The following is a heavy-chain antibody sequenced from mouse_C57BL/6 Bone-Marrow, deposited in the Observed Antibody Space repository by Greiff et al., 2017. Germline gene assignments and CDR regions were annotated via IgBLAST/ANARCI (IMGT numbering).Heavy chain of an antibody. CDR2: SRNKANDYTT. Sequence: EVKVVESGGGLVQSGRSLRLSCATSGFTFSDFYMEWVRQAPGKGLEGIAASRNKANDYTTEYSASVKGRFIVSRDTSQSILYLQMNALRAEDTAIYYCARDGDYDYDGYFDVWGTGTTVTVSS. D-gene: IGHD2-4*01. CDR3: ARDGDYDYDGYFDV. CDR1: GFTFSDFY. V-gene: IGHV7-1*01. J-gene: IGHJ1*03.